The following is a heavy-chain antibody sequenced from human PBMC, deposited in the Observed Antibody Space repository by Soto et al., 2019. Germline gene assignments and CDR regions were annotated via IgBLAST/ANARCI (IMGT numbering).Heavy chain of an antibody. CDR1: GGTFSSYA. J-gene: IGHJ4*02. V-gene: IGHV1-69*13. CDR2: IIPIFGTA. D-gene: IGHD1-26*01. Sequence: SVKVSCKASGGTFSSYAISWVRQAPGQGLEWMGGIIPIFGTANYAQKFQGRVTITADESTSTAYMELSSLRSEDTAVYYCARTVVGATPNFDYWGQGTLVTVSS. CDR3: ARTVVGATPNFDY.